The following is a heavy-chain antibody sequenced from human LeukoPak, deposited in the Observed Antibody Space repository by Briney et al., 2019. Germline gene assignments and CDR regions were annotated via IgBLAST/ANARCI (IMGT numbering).Heavy chain of an antibody. Sequence: ASVKVSCKVSGYTLTELSMHWVRQAPGKGLEWMGGFDPEDGETIYAQKFQGRVTMTEDTSTDTAYMELSSLRSEDTAVYHCATAAYEIRQQLVRQIFDYWGQGTLVTVSS. D-gene: IGHD6-13*01. CDR3: ATAAYEIRQQLVRQIFDY. J-gene: IGHJ4*02. CDR1: GYTLTELS. V-gene: IGHV1-24*01. CDR2: FDPEDGET.